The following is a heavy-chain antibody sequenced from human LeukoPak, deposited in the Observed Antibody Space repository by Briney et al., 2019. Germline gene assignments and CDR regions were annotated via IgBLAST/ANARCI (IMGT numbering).Heavy chain of an antibody. CDR3: ARGLGLLWFGETYWFDP. CDR1: GGSISSGGYY. CDR2: IYYSGST. J-gene: IGHJ5*02. Sequence: PSQTLSLTCTVSGGSISSGGYYWSWIRPHPGKGLEWIGYIYYSGSTYYNPSLKSRVTISVDTSKNQFSLKLSSVTAADTAVYYCARGLGLLWFGETYWFDPWGQGTLVTVSS. V-gene: IGHV4-31*03. D-gene: IGHD3-10*01.